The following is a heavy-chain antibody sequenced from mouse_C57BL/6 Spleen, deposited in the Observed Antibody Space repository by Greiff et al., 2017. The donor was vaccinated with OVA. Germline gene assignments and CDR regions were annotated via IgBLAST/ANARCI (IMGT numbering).Heavy chain of an antibody. Sequence: VKLQQSGAELVRPGTSVKVSCKASGYAFTNYLIEWVKQRPGQGLEWIGVINPGSGGTNYNEKFKGKATLTADKSSSTAYMQLSSLTSEDSAVYFCARGGSSHYAMDYWGQGTSVTVSS. CDR1: GYAFTNYL. CDR2: INPGSGGT. CDR3: ARGGSSHYAMDY. J-gene: IGHJ4*01. V-gene: IGHV1-54*01. D-gene: IGHD1-1*01.